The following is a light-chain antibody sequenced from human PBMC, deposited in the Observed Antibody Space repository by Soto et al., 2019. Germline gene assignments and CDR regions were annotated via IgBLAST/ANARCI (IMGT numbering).Light chain of an antibody. V-gene: IGKV3-20*01. CDR1: QSVSSSS. J-gene: IGKJ2*01. CDR2: RAS. CDR3: QHYDSSPLYT. Sequence: EIVLTQSPGTLSLSPGERATLSCRASQSVSSSSLAWYQQKPGQAPRLLIFRASSRATGIPDRFSGSGSGTDFTLTISRLEPEDFAVYYCQHYDSSPLYTFGQGTKLEIK.